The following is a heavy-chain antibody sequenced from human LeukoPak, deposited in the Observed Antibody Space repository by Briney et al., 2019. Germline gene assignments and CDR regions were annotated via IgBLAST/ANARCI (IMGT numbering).Heavy chain of an antibody. V-gene: IGHV1-2*02. CDR3: ASIISSWYYFDY. J-gene: IGHJ4*02. Sequence: ASVKVSCKASGYSFTGYYMHWVRQAPGQGLEWMGWINSNSGGTNYAQKFQGRVTMTRDTYISTAYMELSRLTSDDTAVYLCASIISSWYYFDYWGQGTLVTVSS. D-gene: IGHD6-13*01. CDR1: GYSFTGYY. CDR2: INSNSGGT.